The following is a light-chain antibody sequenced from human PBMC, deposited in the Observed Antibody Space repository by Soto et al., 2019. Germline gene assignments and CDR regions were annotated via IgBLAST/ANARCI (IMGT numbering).Light chain of an antibody. CDR1: QSVSSSY. J-gene: IGKJ1*01. V-gene: IGKV3-20*01. CDR2: GAS. Sequence: EIGLTQSPCTLSLSPGERATLSCRASQSVSSSYLAWYQQKPGQAPRPLIYGASSRAIGIPDRFIGGGSGTAFTITTSRLEPEDFAVYYYQQYGSSPWTFGQGTKVEIK. CDR3: QQYGSSPWT.